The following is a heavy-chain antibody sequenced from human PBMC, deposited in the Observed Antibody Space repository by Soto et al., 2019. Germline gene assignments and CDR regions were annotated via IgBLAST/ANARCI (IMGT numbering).Heavy chain of an antibody. CDR3: ARKEYYFDY. J-gene: IGHJ4*02. CDR1: GVSISGYF. D-gene: IGHD3-10*01. Sequence: SETLSLTCTVSGVSISGYFWTWIRQPPGKGLEWIGYISHTGITNYNSSLKSRVTMSVDTSKNQFSLRVSSLTAADTAVYYCARKEYYFDYWGQGILVTVSS. V-gene: IGHV4-59*01. CDR2: ISHTGIT.